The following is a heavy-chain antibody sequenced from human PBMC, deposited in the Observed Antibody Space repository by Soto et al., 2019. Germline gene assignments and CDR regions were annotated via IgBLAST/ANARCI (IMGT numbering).Heavy chain of an antibody. CDR1: GYTFTSYG. CDR2: ISAYNGNT. Sequence: QVQLVQSGAEVKKPGASVKVSCKASGYTFTSYGISWVRQAPGQGLEWMGWISAYNGNTNYAQKLQGRVTMTTDTSTSTAYRELRSLGSDDTAVYYFAKACGYGYGFDPWGQATLVTVSS. V-gene: IGHV1-18*01. CDR3: AKACGYGYGFDP. D-gene: IGHD5-18*01. J-gene: IGHJ5*02.